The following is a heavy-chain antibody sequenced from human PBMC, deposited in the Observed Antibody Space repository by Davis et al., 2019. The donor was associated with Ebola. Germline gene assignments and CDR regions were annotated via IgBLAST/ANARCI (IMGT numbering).Heavy chain of an antibody. CDR3: ARRLGVRGFISWANWFDP. CDR2: VYYTGST. CDR1: GDSITSYY. Sequence: MPSETLSLTCTVSGDSITSYYWSWIRQPPGKGLEWIGYVYYTGSTQYNPSLKSRVTISVDTSKNQFSLKLSSVTAADTAVYYCARRLGVRGFISWANWFDPWGQGTLVTVSS. D-gene: IGHD3-10*01. J-gene: IGHJ5*02. V-gene: IGHV4-59*12.